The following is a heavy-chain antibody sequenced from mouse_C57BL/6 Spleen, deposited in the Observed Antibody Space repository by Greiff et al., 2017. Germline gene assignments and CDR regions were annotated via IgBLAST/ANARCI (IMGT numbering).Heavy chain of an antibody. V-gene: IGHV1-55*01. CDR3: ARARLSLYYFDY. CDR2: IYPGSGST. D-gene: IGHD1-2*01. CDR1: GYTFTSYW. J-gene: IGHJ2*01. Sequence: QVQLQQPGAELVKPGASVKMSCKASGYTFTSYWITWVKQRPGQGLEWIGDIYPGSGSTNYNEKFKSKATLTVDTSSSTAYMQLSSLTSEDSAVYYCARARLSLYYFDYWGQGTTLTVSS.